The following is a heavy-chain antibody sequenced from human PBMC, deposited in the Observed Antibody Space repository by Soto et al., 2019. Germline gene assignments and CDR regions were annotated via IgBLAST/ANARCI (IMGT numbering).Heavy chain of an antibody. CDR3: ARSHYDFWSGYWVFDY. J-gene: IGHJ4*02. CDR2: IYYSGST. CDR1: GGSISSCGYY. Sequence: TLSLTCTVSGGSISSCGYYWSWIRQHPGKGLEWIGYIYYSGSTYYNPSLKSRVTISVDTSKNQFSLKLSSVTAADTAVYYCARSHYDFWSGYWVFDYWGQGTLVTVSS. V-gene: IGHV4-31*03. D-gene: IGHD3-3*01.